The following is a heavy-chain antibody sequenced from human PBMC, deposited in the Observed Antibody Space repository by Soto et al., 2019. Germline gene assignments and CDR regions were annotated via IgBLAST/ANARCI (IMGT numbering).Heavy chain of an antibody. CDR3: ARGEGYCSGGTCYRWFLL. J-gene: IGHJ5*02. D-gene: IGHD2-15*01. V-gene: IGHV1-3*01. Sequence: ASVKVSCKASGYTFTKYALHWVRQAPGQRLEWMGWINAGNGNTKYSQKFQGRVTITRDTSASTSYMQLSSLRSEDTAVYYCARGEGYCSGGTCYRWFLLWGQGTLVTVSS. CDR2: INAGNGNT. CDR1: GYTFTKYA.